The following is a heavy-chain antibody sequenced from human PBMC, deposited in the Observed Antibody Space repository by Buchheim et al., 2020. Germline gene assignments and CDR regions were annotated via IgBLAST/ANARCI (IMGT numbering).Heavy chain of an antibody. CDR3: ARGEQGRTIPNWDFDY. V-gene: IGHV1-2*06. J-gene: IGHJ4*02. CDR2: INPNSGGT. Sequence: QVQLVHSGAEVKKPGASVKVSCKASGYTFTGYYMHWVRQAPGQGLELMGRINPNSGGTNYAQKFQGSVTMTRDTSISTSYMELSRLRSDDTAVYYCARGEQGRTIPNWDFDYWGQGTL. CDR1: GYTFTGYY. D-gene: IGHD1/OR15-1a*01.